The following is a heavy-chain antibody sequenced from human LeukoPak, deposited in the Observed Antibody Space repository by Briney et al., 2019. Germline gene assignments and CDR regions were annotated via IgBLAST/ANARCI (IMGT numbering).Heavy chain of an antibody. V-gene: IGHV3-30*09. CDR3: ARVDSSGWLIYGMDV. D-gene: IGHD6-19*01. J-gene: IGHJ6*02. CDR1: GFTFFNYA. CDR2: ISYDGSNK. Sequence: GGSLRLSCAASGFTFFNYAIHWVRQAPGKGLEWVAVISYDGSNKIYADSVKGRFAISRDNSKNTLYLQMNSLRAEDTAVYYCARVDSSGWLIYGMDVWGQGTTVTVSS.